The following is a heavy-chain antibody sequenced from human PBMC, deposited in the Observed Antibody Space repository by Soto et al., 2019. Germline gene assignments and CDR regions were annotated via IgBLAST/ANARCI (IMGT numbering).Heavy chain of an antibody. CDR3: ASRRGSSWPHDAFDI. J-gene: IGHJ3*02. D-gene: IGHD6-13*01. Sequence: GESLKISGKGSGYSFTSYWIGWVRQMPGKGLEWMGNIYPGDSDTRYSPSFQGEVTISADKSISTAYLQWSSLKASDTAMYYCASRRGSSWPHDAFDIWGQGTMVTVSS. V-gene: IGHV5-51*01. CDR2: IYPGDSDT. CDR1: GYSFTSYW.